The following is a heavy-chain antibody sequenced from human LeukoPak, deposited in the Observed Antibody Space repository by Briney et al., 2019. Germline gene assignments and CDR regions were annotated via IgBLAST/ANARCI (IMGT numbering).Heavy chain of an antibody. CDR2: IYYSGST. CDR3: AGSGSYYAGAFDI. CDR1: GGSISSHY. V-gene: IGHV4-59*11. D-gene: IGHD1-26*01. J-gene: IGHJ3*02. Sequence: PSETLSLTCTVSGGSISSHYWSWIRQPPGKGLEWIGYIYYSGSTNYNPSLKSRATISVDTSKNQFSLKLSSVTAADTAVYYCAGSGSYYAGAFDIWGQGTMVTVSS.